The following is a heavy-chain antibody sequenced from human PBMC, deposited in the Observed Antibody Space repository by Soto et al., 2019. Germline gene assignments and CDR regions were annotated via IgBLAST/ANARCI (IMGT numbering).Heavy chain of an antibody. CDR1: GLTVSSYA. Sequence: EVQLVESGGGLIQPGGSLRLSCAVSGLTVSSYAMSWVRQAPGEGLEWVSVIYASDSTHYADSVKGRFTISRDNSKNTLFLQMNSRRAEDTAVYYCAKGWMDVWGQGTTVTVS. J-gene: IGHJ6*02. CDR3: AKGWMDV. V-gene: IGHV3-53*01. CDR2: IYASDST.